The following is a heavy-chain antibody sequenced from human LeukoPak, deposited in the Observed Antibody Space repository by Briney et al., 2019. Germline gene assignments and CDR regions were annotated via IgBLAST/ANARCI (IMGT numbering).Heavy chain of an antibody. D-gene: IGHD2-2*01. J-gene: IGHJ4*02. CDR1: GFTFSSDW. V-gene: IGHV3-7*01. CDR3: ARDSPVPAATQGYFDY. Sequence: GGSLRPSWAASGFTFSSDWMSWVRQAPGKGRGWVAYIKLEGSEKNQADCGKGRSTISRDNAKTSQSLQMNSLRVDDTAVSYCARDSPVPAATQGYFDYWGQGTLVTVSS. CDR2: IKLEGSEK.